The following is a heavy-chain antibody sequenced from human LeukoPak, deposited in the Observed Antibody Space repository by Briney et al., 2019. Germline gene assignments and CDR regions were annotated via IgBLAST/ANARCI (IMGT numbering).Heavy chain of an antibody. CDR2: IYPGDSDT. D-gene: IGHD3-10*01. CDR1: GYSFTSYW. CDR3: ARHGSGSYYNVWYWFDP. J-gene: IGHJ5*02. Sequence: GGSLKISCKGSGYSFTSYWIGWVRQMPGKGLEWMGIIYPGDSDTRYSPSFQGHVTISADKSIGTAYVQWSSLKASDTAMYYCARHGSGSYYNVWYWFDPWGQGTLVTVSS. V-gene: IGHV5-51*01.